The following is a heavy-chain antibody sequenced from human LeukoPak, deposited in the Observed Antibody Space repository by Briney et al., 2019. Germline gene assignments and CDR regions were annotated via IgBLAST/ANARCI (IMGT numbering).Heavy chain of an antibody. CDR2: IWYDGSNK. CDR3: ASDTCGGDCYLFDP. D-gene: IGHD2-21*02. V-gene: IGHV3-33*08. Sequence: GGSLRLSCAASGFTFSSYGMHWVRQAPGKGLEWVAVIWYDGSNKYYADSVKGRFTISRDNSKNMLYLQMNSLRAEDTAVYYCASDTCGGDCYLFDPWGQGTLVTVSS. CDR1: GFTFSSYG. J-gene: IGHJ5*02.